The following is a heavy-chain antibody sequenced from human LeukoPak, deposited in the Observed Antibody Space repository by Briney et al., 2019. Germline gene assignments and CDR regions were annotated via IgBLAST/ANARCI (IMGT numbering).Heavy chain of an antibody. CDR3: AKDLNAYMVATIRLFDY. CDR2: ISGSGGST. D-gene: IGHD5-12*01. V-gene: IGHV3-23*01. Sequence: PGGSLRLSCAASGFTFSSYAMSWVRQAPGKGLEWVSAISGSGGSTYYADSVKGRFTISRDNSKNTLYLQMNSLRAEDTAVYYCAKDLNAYMVATIRLFDYWGQGTLDTVSS. CDR1: GFTFSSYA. J-gene: IGHJ4*02.